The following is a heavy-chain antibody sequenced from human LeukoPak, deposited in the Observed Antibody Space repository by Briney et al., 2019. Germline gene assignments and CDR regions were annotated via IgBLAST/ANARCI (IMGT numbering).Heavy chain of an antibody. CDR2: INPSGGST. CDR1: GYTFTSYY. V-gene: IGHV1-46*01. CDR3: ARGADDRKTIDY. J-gene: IGHJ4*02. D-gene: IGHD1-14*01. Sequence: ASVKVSCKASGYTFTSYYMHWVRQAPGQGLEWMGIINPSGGSTSYAQKFQGRVTMTRDMSTSTAYMELRSLRSDDTAVYYCARGADDRKTIDYWGQGTLVTVSS.